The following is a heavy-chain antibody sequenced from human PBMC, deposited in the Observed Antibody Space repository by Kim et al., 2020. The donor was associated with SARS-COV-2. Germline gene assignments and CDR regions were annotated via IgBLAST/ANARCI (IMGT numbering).Heavy chain of an antibody. D-gene: IGHD3-10*01. V-gene: IGHV3-23*01. J-gene: IGHJ4*02. Sequence: GGSLRLSCAASGFTFSNYGMTWVRQTPGKGLEWVSSFTGDGFTHYADSVNSRFTISRDNTKNMLYLQMNSLRAEDTAVSYCGDYYGAGSHFSYWGQGTL. CDR3: GDYYGAGSHFSY. CDR2: FTGDGFT. CDR1: GFTFSNYG.